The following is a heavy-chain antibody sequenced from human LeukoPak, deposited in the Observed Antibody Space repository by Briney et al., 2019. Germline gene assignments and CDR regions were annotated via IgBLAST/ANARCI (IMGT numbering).Heavy chain of an antibody. CDR1: GGSISSSSYY. J-gene: IGHJ4*02. Sequence: PSETLSLTCTVSGGSISSSSYYWGWIRQPPGKGLEWIGSIYYSGSTYYNPSLKSRVTISVDTSKNQSSLKLSSVTAADTAVYYCARERNYDILTGYEIPYFDYWGQGTLVTVSS. V-gene: IGHV4-39*07. CDR3: ARERNYDILTGYEIPYFDY. CDR2: IYYSGST. D-gene: IGHD3-9*01.